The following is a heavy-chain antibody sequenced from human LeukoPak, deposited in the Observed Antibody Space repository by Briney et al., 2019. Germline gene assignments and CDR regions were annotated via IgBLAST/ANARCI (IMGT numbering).Heavy chain of an antibody. Sequence: GASVKVSCKASGGTFSSYAISWVRQAPGQGLEWMGGIIPIFGTANYAQKFQGRVTITADESTSTAYMELSSLRSKDTAVYYCARGKGIAGNYYYYGMDVWGQGTTVTVSS. CDR3: ARGKGIAGNYYYYGMDV. CDR1: GGTFSSYA. V-gene: IGHV1-69*13. D-gene: IGHD6-13*01. J-gene: IGHJ6*02. CDR2: IIPIFGTA.